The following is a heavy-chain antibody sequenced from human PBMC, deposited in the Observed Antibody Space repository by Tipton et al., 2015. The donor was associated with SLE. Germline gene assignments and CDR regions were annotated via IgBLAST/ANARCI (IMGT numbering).Heavy chain of an antibody. J-gene: IGHJ4*02. Sequence: RSLRLSCAASGFTFSSYTMHWVRQAPGKGLEWVAVISYDGSNKYYTDSVKGRFTISRDNSKNTLYLQMNSLRAEDTAVYYCTDGTYSTYWGQGTLVTVSS. D-gene: IGHD1-26*01. CDR3: TDGTYSTY. CDR1: GFTFSSYT. CDR2: ISYDGSNK. V-gene: IGHV3-30*04.